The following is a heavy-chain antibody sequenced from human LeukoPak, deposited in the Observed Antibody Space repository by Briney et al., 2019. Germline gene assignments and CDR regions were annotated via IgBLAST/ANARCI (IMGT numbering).Heavy chain of an antibody. CDR2: IRSKANSYAT. D-gene: IGHD3-16*01. V-gene: IGHV3-73*01. CDR3: TRLGLYDYVWGSRVDY. J-gene: IGHJ4*02. CDR1: GFTFSGSA. Sequence: GGSLRLSCAASGFTFSGSAMHWVRQASGKGLEWVGRIRSKANSYATAYAASVKGRFTISREDSKNTAYRQMNSLKTEDTAVYYCTRLGLYDYVWGSRVDYCGQGAL.